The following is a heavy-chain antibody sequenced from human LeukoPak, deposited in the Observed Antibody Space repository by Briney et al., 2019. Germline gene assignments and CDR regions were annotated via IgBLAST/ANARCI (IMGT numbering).Heavy chain of an antibody. V-gene: IGHV4-59*08. Sequence: SETLSLTCTVSGGSISSYYWSWIRQPPGKGLEWIGYIYYSGSTNYNPSLKSRVTISVDTSKNQFSLKLSPVTAADTAVYYCARHNWNDPFDYWGQGTLVTVSS. CDR3: ARHNWNDPFDY. D-gene: IGHD1-20*01. CDR1: GGSISSYY. CDR2: IYYSGST. J-gene: IGHJ4*02.